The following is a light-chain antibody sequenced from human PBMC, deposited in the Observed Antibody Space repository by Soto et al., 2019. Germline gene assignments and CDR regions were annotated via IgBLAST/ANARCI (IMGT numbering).Light chain of an antibody. CDR3: QQSYSTTWT. J-gene: IGKJ1*01. CDR1: QSTRNY. Sequence: DIQMNQSPSSLSASVGDRITITCRASQSTRNYVSWYQQKPGKAPQLLIYAASSLQSGVPSRFSGSGSETDFTLTISSLQPEDFATYSCQQSYSTTWTFGQGTKVDI. V-gene: IGKV1-39*01. CDR2: AAS.